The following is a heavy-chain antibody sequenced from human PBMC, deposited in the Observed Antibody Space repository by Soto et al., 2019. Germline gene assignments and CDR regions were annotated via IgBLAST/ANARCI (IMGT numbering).Heavy chain of an antibody. J-gene: IGHJ4*02. D-gene: IGHD5-12*01. CDR2: NYHSGTT. V-gene: IGHV4-59*01. CDR1: GVTISNYY. Sequence: SEMQALTCAVSGVTISNYYWSWLRQPPGKGLEWIGYNYHSGTTSYNPSLKSRVTISVDTSKNQFSLRLTSVTAADTAIYYCVREAYIGYGHAIDHWGQGTLVTVSS. CDR3: VREAYIGYGHAIDH.